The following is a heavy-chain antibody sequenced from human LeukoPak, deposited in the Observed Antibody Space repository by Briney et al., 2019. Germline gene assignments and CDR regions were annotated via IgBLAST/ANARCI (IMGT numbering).Heavy chain of an antibody. CDR1: GFTFSNDG. Sequence: GGSLTLSCAASGFTFSNDGMNWVRQAPGKGLEWVSGISTSGRTYYADSVKGRFTIHRDDSKNTLYLQMNSLRAEDTAVYYCAKDGLWGQGTQVTVSS. J-gene: IGHJ4*02. CDR2: ISTSGRT. V-gene: IGHV3-23*01. D-gene: IGHD2-21*01. CDR3: AKDGL.